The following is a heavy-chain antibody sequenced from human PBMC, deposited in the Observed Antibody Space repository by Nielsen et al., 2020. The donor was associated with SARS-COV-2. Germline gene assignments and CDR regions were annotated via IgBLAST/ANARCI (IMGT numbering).Heavy chain of an antibody. CDR1: GFTFSSYA. D-gene: IGHD3-10*01. CDR3: AKDDVVRGDAFDI. J-gene: IGHJ3*02. V-gene: IGHV3-23*01. Sequence: GESLKISCAASGFTFSSYAMSWVRQAPGKGLEWVSAISGSGGSTYYADSVKGRFSISRDNSKNTLYLQMHSLRVEDTAVYYCAKDDVVRGDAFDIWGPGTMVTVSS. CDR2: ISGSGGST.